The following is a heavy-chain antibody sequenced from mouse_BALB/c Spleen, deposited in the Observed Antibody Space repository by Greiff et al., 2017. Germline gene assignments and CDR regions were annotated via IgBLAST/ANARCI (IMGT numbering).Heavy chain of an antibody. D-gene: IGHD4-1*01. CDR3: ARLGFDY. J-gene: IGHJ2*01. Sequence: EVKVVESGPELVKPGASVKMSCKASGYTFTSYVMHWVKQKPGQGLEWIGYINPYNDGTKYNEKFKGKATMASDKSSSTAYMELSSLTSEDSAVYYCARLGFDYWGQGTTLTVSS. V-gene: IGHV1-14*01. CDR1: GYTFTSYV. CDR2: INPYNDGT.